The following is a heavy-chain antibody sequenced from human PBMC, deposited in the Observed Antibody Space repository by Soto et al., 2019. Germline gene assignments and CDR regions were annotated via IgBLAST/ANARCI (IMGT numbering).Heavy chain of an antibody. CDR2: IYPGDSDT. Sequence: GESLKISCKGSGYTFTNYWIGWVRQMPGKGLEWMGIIYPGDSDTKYNPSFQGQVTISADKSITTTYLQRSSLKASDTAIYYCAASIFYYGMDVWGQGTTVTVSS. CDR1: GYTFTNYW. J-gene: IGHJ6*02. CDR3: AASIFYYGMDV. V-gene: IGHV5-51*01.